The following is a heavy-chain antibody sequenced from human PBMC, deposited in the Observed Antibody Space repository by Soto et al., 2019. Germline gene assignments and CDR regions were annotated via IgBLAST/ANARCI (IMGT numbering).Heavy chain of an antibody. J-gene: IGHJ6*02. Sequence: QVQLVQSGAEEKKPGASVKVSCKASGYTFTSYAMHWVRQAPGQRLEWMGWINAGNGNTKYSQKFQGRVTITRDTXAXTSXMELSSLRSEDTAVYYCARDLLWFGESHYYYGMDVWGQGTTVTVSS. CDR1: GYTFTSYA. V-gene: IGHV1-3*05. CDR3: ARDLLWFGESHYYYGMDV. CDR2: INAGNGNT. D-gene: IGHD3-10*01.